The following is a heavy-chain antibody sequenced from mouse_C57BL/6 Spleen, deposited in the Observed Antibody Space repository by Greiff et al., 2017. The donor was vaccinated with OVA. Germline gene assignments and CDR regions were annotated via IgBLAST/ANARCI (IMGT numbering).Heavy chain of an antibody. CDR2: IYPSDSET. CDR3: ARSEGYDYDEYYFDY. J-gene: IGHJ2*01. Sequence: QVQLQQPGAELVRPGSSVKLSCKASGYTFTSYWMDWVKQRPGQGLEWIGNIYPSDSETHYNQKFKDKATLTVDKSSSTAYMQLSSLTSEDSAVYYCARSEGYDYDEYYFDYWGQGTTLTVSS. CDR1: GYTFTSYW. D-gene: IGHD2-4*01. V-gene: IGHV1-61*01.